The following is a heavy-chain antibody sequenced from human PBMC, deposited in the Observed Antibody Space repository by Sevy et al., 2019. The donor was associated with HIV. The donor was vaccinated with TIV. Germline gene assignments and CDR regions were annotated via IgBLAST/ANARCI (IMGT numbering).Heavy chain of an antibody. Sequence: GGSLRLSCAASGFTFSDYYMSWIRQAPGKGLEWVSYISGSATFIHYADSLQGRFTMSRANAKDSLYLQMNSLRAEDTAVYYCARGEYFGELGNWFDPWGQGTLVTVSS. D-gene: IGHD3-10*01. CDR2: ISGSATFI. J-gene: IGHJ5*02. CDR3: ARGEYFGELGNWFDP. CDR1: GFTFSDYY. V-gene: IGHV3-11*01.